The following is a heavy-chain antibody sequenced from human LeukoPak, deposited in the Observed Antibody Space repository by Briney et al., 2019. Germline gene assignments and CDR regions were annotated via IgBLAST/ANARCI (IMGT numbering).Heavy chain of an antibody. J-gene: IGHJ4*02. V-gene: IGHV4-34*01. CDR2: INHSVTT. Sequence: PSDTLSLTCAAYGGSFSGYYWSWVRQPPGKGLEWIGEINHSVTTNYNPSLHSRLTISVDTANNQSSLNLSSLTAADTAVYYCASNGPLLSYTSRYYFDSWGQGTLVTVSS. D-gene: IGHD4-17*01. CDR3: ASNGPLLSYTSRYYFDS. CDR1: GGSFSGYY.